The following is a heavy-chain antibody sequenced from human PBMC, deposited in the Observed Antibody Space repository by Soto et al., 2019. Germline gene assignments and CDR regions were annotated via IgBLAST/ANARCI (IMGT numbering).Heavy chain of an antibody. CDR2: ISASGGLK. Sequence: EVQLSESGGDLRQPGGSLRLSCAASGFTFTNYAMTWVCQTPGKGLEWVSGISASGGLKYYADSVQGRFTVSRDNSKNILYLQMDNLRDEDTALYYCAREVGAPSGWLDPWGQGTQVTVSS. J-gene: IGHJ5*02. D-gene: IGHD1-26*01. CDR3: AREVGAPSGWLDP. CDR1: GFTFTNYA. V-gene: IGHV3-23*01.